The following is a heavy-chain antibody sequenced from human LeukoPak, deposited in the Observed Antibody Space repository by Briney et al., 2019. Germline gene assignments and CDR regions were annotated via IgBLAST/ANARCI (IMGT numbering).Heavy chain of an antibody. Sequence: SETLSLTCTVSGGSVSSGSYYWSWIRQPPGKGPEWIGNIYYSGSANYNPSLKSRVTISIDTSKNQFSLKLSFVTTADTAVYYCARALGYCSGGSCTRGYNWFDPWGQGTLVTVPS. J-gene: IGHJ5*02. CDR2: IYYSGSA. D-gene: IGHD2-15*01. V-gene: IGHV4-61*01. CDR3: ARALGYCSGGSCTRGYNWFDP. CDR1: GGSVSSGSYY.